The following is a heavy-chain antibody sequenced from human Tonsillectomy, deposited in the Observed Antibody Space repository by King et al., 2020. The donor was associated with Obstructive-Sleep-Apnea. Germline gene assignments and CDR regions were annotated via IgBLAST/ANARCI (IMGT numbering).Heavy chain of an antibody. CDR2: INSDGCST. J-gene: IGHJ4*02. CDR3: GRVSGSNIGYFDY. CDR1: GISFSNHW. V-gene: IGHV3-74*01. Sequence: VQLVESGGGLVQPGGSLRLSCAASGISFSNHWMHWVRQVPGKGLVWVSRINSDGCSTSYAESVKGRFTISRDNAKSTVYLQMKSLRAEDAAVYYCGRVSGSNIGYFDYWGQGTLVTVSS. D-gene: IGHD3-10*01.